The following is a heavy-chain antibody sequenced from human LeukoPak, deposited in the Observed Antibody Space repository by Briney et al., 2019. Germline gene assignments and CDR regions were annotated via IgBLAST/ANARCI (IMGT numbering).Heavy chain of an antibody. CDR3: ARHSPYGDYFDY. CDR1: GGSISSYY. D-gene: IGHD4-17*01. CDR2: IYYSGST. Sequence: SETLSLTCTVSGGSISSYYWSWIRQPPGKGLEWIGYIYYSGSTNYNPSLKSRVTISVDTSKNPFSLKLSSVTAADTAVYYCARHSPYGDYFDYWGQGTLVTVSS. V-gene: IGHV4-59*08. J-gene: IGHJ4*02.